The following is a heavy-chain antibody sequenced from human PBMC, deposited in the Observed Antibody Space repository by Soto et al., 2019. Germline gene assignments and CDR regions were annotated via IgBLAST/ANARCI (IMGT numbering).Heavy chain of an antibody. CDR2: ISSNGGST. Sequence: GGSLRLSSGASGFTFSSYSMHWVRQAPGKGLEYVSAISSNGGSTYYANSVKGRFTISRDNSKNTLYLQMGSLRAEDMAVYYYARVDHSSIERFGYAFDIWGQGTMVTVSS. D-gene: IGHD3-10*01. V-gene: IGHV3-64*01. J-gene: IGHJ3*02. CDR1: GFTFSSYS. CDR3: ARVDHSSIERFGYAFDI.